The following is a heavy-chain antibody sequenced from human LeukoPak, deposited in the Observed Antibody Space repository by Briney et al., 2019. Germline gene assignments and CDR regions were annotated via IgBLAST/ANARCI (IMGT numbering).Heavy chain of an antibody. CDR3: ARRLFGYSYGYFDY. D-gene: IGHD5-18*01. Sequence: PSETLSLTCAVYGGSFSGYYWSWIRQPPGKGLEWIGEINHSGSTNYNPSLKSRVTISVDTSKNQFSLKLSSVTAADTAVYYCARRLFGYSYGYFDYWGQGTLVTVSS. J-gene: IGHJ4*02. CDR1: GGSFSGYY. V-gene: IGHV4-34*01. CDR2: INHSGST.